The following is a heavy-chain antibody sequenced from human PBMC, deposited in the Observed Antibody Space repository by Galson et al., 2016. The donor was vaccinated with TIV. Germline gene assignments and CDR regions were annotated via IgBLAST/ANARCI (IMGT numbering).Heavy chain of an antibody. D-gene: IGHD6-19*01. CDR1: GFSLSTSGVA. CDR3: ARASSDYFYNYGMDV. V-gene: IGHV2-70*11. Sequence: PALVKPTQTLTLTCTVSGFSLSTSGVAVGWIRQPPGKALEWLARIDGDDDTYYNNFLATRLFITKDTSRNQVVLTLTNLDPADTATYYCARASSDYFYNYGMDVWGQGTTVTVS. CDR2: IDGDDDT. J-gene: IGHJ6*02.